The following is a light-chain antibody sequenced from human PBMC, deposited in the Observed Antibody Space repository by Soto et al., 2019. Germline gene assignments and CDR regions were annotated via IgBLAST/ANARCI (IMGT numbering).Light chain of an antibody. CDR3: QQYDNWPPVT. J-gene: IGKJ5*01. V-gene: IGKV3-15*01. Sequence: EVVMTQSPATLSVSPGEGATLSCRASQSVSSNLAWYQQKPGQAPRLLIYGASTRATGVPARFSGSGSGTDFTLTISSLQSEDFAIYYCQQYDNWPPVTFGQGTRLEMK. CDR1: QSVSSN. CDR2: GAS.